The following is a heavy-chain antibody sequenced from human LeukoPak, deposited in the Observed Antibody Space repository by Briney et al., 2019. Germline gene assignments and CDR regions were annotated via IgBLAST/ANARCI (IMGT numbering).Heavy chain of an antibody. D-gene: IGHD4-11*01. V-gene: IGHV4-39*01. CDR2: IYYNGNS. J-gene: IGHJ5*02. CDR3: ARRPSRENTNYEARFDP. Sequence: PSETLSLTCTVSGGSISSSGYYWGWIRQPPGKGLEWIGSIYYNGNSNHNPSLNSRVTISVDTAKNQFSLNLRSVTAADTAVYYCARRPSRENTNYEARFDPWGQGALVTVSS. CDR1: GGSISSSGYY.